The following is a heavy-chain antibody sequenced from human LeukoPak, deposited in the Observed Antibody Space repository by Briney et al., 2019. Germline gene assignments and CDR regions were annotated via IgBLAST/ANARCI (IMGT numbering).Heavy chain of an antibody. V-gene: IGHV1-69*05. CDR3: AKVIAVAGTFYYYYGMDV. Sequence: SVKVSCKASGGTFSSCAISWARQAPGQGLEWRGGIIPIFGTANYAKKFQGRVTITRDESKSTAYMELSSLRSEDPAVYYCAKVIAVAGTFYYYYGMDVWGQGTTVTVSS. CDR1: GGTFSSCA. D-gene: IGHD6-19*01. J-gene: IGHJ6*02. CDR2: IIPIFGTA.